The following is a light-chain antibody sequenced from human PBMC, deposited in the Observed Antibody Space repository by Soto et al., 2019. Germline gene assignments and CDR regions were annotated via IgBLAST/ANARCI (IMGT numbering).Light chain of an antibody. J-gene: IGKJ4*01. CDR3: QQYYRTPPT. V-gene: IGKV4-1*01. CDR2: WAS. Sequence: DIVMTQSPDSLAVSLGERVTINCKSSQSVLFTSNNKNYLAWYQQKPGQPPKLFIYWASTRESGVPDRFSGSGSGTDFSLTISSLQAADVAVYYCQQYYRTPPTFGGGTKGEIK. CDR1: QSVLFTSNNKNY.